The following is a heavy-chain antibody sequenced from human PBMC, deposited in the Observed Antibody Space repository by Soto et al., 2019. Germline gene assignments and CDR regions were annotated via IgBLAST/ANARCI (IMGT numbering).Heavy chain of an antibody. CDR2: INHSGST. CDR1: GGSFSGYY. Sequence: SETLSLTCAVYGGSFSGYYWSWIRQPPGKGLEWIGEINHSGSTNYNPSLKSRVTISVDTFKNQFSLKLSSVTAADTAVYYCARKYQYCTNGVCYTWDYWGQGNLVTVSS. CDR3: ARKYQYCTNGVCYTWDY. V-gene: IGHV4-34*01. J-gene: IGHJ4*02. D-gene: IGHD2-8*01.